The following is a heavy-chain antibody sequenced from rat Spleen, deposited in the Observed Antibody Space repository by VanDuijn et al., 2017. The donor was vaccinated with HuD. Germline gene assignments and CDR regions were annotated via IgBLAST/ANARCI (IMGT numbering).Heavy chain of an antibody. D-gene: IGHD1-10*01. CDR2: ISTGGST. Sequence: EVQLVESGGGLVQPGRSMKLSCAASGFTFSNYYMAWVRQAPTKGLEWVASISTGGSTYYPDSVKGRFTISRDNAKSTLYLQMNSLRSEDTATYYCTRDQQLLFDYWGQGVMVTVSS. CDR3: TRDQQLLFDY. V-gene: IGHV5-46*01. J-gene: IGHJ2*01. CDR1: GFTFSNYY.